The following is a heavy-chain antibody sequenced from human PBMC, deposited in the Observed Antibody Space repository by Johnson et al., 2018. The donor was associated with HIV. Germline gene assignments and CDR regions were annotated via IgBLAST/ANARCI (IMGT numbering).Heavy chain of an antibody. Sequence: QVQLVESGGGLVKPGGSLRLSCAASGFTFSTYGMTWVRQAPGKGLEWVSYISSSGSTIYYADSVKGRFTISRDNAKNSLYLQMNSLRADDTAVYYCARGFHRGGAFDIWGQGTMVTVSS. CDR1: GFTFSTYG. V-gene: IGHV3-11*04. CDR2: ISSSGSTI. D-gene: IGHD1-14*01. CDR3: ARGFHRGGAFDI. J-gene: IGHJ3*02.